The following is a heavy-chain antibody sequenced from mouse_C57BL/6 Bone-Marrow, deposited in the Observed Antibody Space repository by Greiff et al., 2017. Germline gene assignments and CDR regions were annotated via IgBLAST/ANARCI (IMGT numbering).Heavy chain of an antibody. CDR2: ISNLAYSI. Sequence: EVKLVESGGGLVQPGGSLKLSCAASGFTFSDYGMAWVRQAPRKGPEWVAFISNLAYSIYYADTVTGRFTISRENAKNTLYLEMSSLRSEDTAMYYCARHKLGSAWFAYWGQGTLVTVSA. V-gene: IGHV5-15*01. CDR3: ARHKLGSAWFAY. CDR1: GFTFSDYG. D-gene: IGHD4-1*01. J-gene: IGHJ3*01.